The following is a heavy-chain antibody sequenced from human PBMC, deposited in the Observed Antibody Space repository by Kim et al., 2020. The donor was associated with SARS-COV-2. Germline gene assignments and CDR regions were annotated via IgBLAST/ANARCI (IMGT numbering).Heavy chain of an antibody. J-gene: IGHJ5*01. D-gene: IGHD3-16*01. CDR2: VYDTGTT. Sequence: SETLSLTCTVSGDSINNYYWTWMRQPPGKGLEWIGYVYDTGTTNQNPTLRSRVTISIDTSKKQFSLDLKSLTAADTAVYYCARGQMGGFDSWGQGILVNVSS. CDR1: GDSINNYY. V-gene: IGHV4-59*13. CDR3: ARGQMGGFDS.